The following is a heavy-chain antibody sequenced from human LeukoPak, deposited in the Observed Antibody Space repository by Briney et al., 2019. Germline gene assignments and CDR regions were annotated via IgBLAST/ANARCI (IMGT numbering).Heavy chain of an antibody. Sequence: GGSLRLSCAASGFTFNTYTMNWVRQAPGKGLEWVSYISGSSGIIDYADSVRGRFTISRDNAKNSLYLQMNSLRAEDTAVYYCARDSGSGLYYYYGMDVWGQGTTVTVSS. CDR2: ISGSSGII. CDR1: GFTFNTYT. J-gene: IGHJ6*02. CDR3: ARDSGSGLYYYYGMDV. V-gene: IGHV3-48*01.